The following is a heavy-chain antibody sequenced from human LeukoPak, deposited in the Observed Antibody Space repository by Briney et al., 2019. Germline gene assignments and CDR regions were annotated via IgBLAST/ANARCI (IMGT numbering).Heavy chain of an antibody. CDR1: GDSISSSNYY. J-gene: IGHJ4*02. V-gene: IGHV4-39*07. CDR3: ARRRAVAGYYSTNWYYFDF. D-gene: IGHD6-13*01. Sequence: PSETLSLTCTVSGDSISSSNYYWGWIRRSPGKGLEYIGSVYHSQSPYYNPSRESRVTISLDTSKNQFSLTLSSVTAADTAVYYCARRRAVAGYYSTNWYYFDFWGQGTLVTVSS. CDR2: VYHSQSP.